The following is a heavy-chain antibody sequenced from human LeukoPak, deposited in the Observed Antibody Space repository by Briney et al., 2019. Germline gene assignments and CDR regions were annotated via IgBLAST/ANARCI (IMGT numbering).Heavy chain of an antibody. CDR1: GGSISNYY. CDR3: ARNYDYGGHDAFDI. Sequence: SETLSLTCTVSGGSISNYYWSWIRQHPGKGLEWTGYIHYSGSTNYNPSLKSRVTISVDTSKNQFSLKLSSVTAADTAVYYCARNYDYGGHDAFDIWGQGTMVTVSS. CDR2: IHYSGST. D-gene: IGHD4-23*01. V-gene: IGHV4-59*01. J-gene: IGHJ3*02.